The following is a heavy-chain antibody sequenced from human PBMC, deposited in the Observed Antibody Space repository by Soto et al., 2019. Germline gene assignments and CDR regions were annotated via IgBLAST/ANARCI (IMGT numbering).Heavy chain of an antibody. CDR1: GFTFSSYG. V-gene: IGHV3-30*18. D-gene: IGHD3-10*01. CDR2: ISYDGSNK. J-gene: IGHJ4*02. Sequence: QVQLVESGGGVVQPGRSLRLSCAASGFTFSSYGMHWVRQAPGKGLEWVAVISYDGSNKYYADSVKGRFTISRDNSKNTLYLQMNSLRAEDTAVYYCANRGVRDGRIDYWGQGTLVTVSS. CDR3: ANRGVRDGRIDY.